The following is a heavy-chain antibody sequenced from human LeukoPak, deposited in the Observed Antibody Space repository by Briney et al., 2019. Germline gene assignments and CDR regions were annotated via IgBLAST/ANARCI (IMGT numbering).Heavy chain of an antibody. V-gene: IGHV3-30*02. D-gene: IGHD3-16*02. CDR2: IRYDGSNK. CDR1: GFTFSSYG. CDR3: ARVIVWKNYYMDV. J-gene: IGHJ6*03. Sequence: GGSLRLSCAASGFTFSSYGMHWVRQASGKGLEWVAFIRYDGSNKYYADSVKGRFTISRDNSKNTLYLQMNSLRAEDTAVYYCARVIVWKNYYMDVWGKGTTVTVSS.